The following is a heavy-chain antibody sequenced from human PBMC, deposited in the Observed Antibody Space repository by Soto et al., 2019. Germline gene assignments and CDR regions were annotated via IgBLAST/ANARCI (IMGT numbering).Heavy chain of an antibody. D-gene: IGHD2-15*01. CDR1: GYTFTSYG. CDR3: VRDLFYCSGGSCYVDY. J-gene: IGHJ4*02. V-gene: IGHV1-18*01. CDR2: ISAYNGNT. Sequence: ASVKVSCKASGYTFTSYGISWVRQAPGQGLEWMGWISAYNGNTNYAQKLQGRVTMTTDTSTSTAYMELRSLRSDDTAVYYCVRDLFYCSGGSCYVDYWRQGTLVTVSS.